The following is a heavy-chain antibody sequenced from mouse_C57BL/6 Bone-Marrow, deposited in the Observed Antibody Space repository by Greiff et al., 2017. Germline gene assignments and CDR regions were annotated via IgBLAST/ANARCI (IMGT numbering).Heavy chain of an antibody. J-gene: IGHJ4*01. CDR2: IRLKSDNYAT. D-gene: IGHD2-5*01. Sequence: LQQSGGGLVQPGGSMKLSCVASGFTFSNYWMNWVRQSPEKGLEWVAQIRLKSDNYATHYAESVKGRFTISRDDSKSSVYLQMNNLRAEDTGIYYCTGPDSNLYAMDYWGQGTSVTVSS. V-gene: IGHV6-3*01. CDR1: GFTFSNYW. CDR3: TGPDSNLYAMDY.